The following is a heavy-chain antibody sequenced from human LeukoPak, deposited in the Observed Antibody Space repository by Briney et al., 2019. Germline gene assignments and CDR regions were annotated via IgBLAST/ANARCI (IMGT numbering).Heavy chain of an antibody. CDR1: GFTFTNYA. D-gene: IGHD3-16*01. CDR3: AEGLKWGSIDP. CDR2: ISRSGDST. V-gene: IGHV3-23*01. Sequence: GGSLRLSCAASGFTFTNYAMSWVRQAPGKGLEWVSAISRSGDSTYYADSVKGRFTVSRDNSKESHYLHINSLRAEDTAVDYWAEGLKWGSIDPWGQGTLVTVSS. J-gene: IGHJ5*02.